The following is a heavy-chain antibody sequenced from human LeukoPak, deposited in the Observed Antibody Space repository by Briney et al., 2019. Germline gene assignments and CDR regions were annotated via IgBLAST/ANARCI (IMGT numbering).Heavy chain of an antibody. CDR1: GGSISSYY. CDR3: ARAPGEYYFDY. D-gene: IGHD3-10*01. CDR2: IYSSGDS. Sequence: SETLSLTCTVSGGSISSYYWNWIRQPAGKGLEWIGRIYSSGDSTYNPSLKSRVTMSADTSKNQFSLKLNSVTAADTAVYYCARAPGEYYFDYWGQGTLVTVSS. J-gene: IGHJ4*02. V-gene: IGHV4-4*07.